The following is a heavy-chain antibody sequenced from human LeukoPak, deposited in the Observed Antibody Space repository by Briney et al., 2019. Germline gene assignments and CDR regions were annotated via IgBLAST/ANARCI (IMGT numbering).Heavy chain of an antibody. V-gene: IGHV3-21*01. Sequence: PGGSLRLSCAAFGFTFSSYSMNWVRQAPGKGLEWVSSISSSSSYIYYADSVKGRFTISRDNAKNSLYLQMNSLRAEDTAVYYCARGWEQQLVSLMSYWFDPWGQGTLVTVSS. D-gene: IGHD6-13*01. CDR2: ISSSSSYI. CDR1: GFTFSSYS. J-gene: IGHJ5*02. CDR3: ARGWEQQLVSLMSYWFDP.